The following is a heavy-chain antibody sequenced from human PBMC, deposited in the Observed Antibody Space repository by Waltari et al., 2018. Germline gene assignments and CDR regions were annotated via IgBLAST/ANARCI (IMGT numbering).Heavy chain of an antibody. D-gene: IGHD3-9*01. J-gene: IGHJ4*02. V-gene: IGHV1-8*01. CDR1: GYSFISYN. CDR3: ARDLYFDWSKDNDY. CDR2: RNPCRGNT. Sequence: QVQLVQSGAEVKNPGASVKVSCKASGYSFISYNINWVRQATGQGLEWMGWRNPCRGNTGYAQNFQGGFTISRDNAKNSLYLQMNSLRAEDTAVYYCARDLYFDWSKDNDYWGQGTLVTVSS.